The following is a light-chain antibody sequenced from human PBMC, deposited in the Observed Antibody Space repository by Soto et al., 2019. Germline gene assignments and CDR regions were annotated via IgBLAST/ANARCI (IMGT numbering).Light chain of an antibody. CDR1: QSISSW. CDR2: KAS. Sequence: DIQMTQSPSPLSASVGDRVTITCRASQSISSWLAWYQQKPGKAPKLLIYKASSLESGVPSRFSGSGSGTEFTLTISSLQPDEFAMYDCQQYGSSPGTFGQGTKVDI. V-gene: IGKV1-5*03. J-gene: IGKJ1*01. CDR3: QQYGSSPGT.